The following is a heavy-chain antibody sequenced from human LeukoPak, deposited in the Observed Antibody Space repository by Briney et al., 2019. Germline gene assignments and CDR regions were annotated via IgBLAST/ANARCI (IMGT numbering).Heavy chain of an antibody. Sequence: GGSLRLSCSASGFTFKSYAMHWVRQAPGKGLEYVSSINTNGGSTYYADSVKDRFTISRDNSKNTLYLQMSSLRAEDTAMYYCVKSPCSRTSCYPYYFDYWGQGTLVTVSS. J-gene: IGHJ4*02. CDR2: INTNGGST. CDR3: VKSPCSRTSCYPYYFDY. CDR1: GFTFKSYA. D-gene: IGHD2-2*01. V-gene: IGHV3-64D*06.